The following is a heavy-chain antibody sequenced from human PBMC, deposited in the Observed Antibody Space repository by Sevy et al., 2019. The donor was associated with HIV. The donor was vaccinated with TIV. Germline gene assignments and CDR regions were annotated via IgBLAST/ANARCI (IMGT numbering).Heavy chain of an antibody. CDR3: ARPSSLYYYYAMDV. J-gene: IGHJ6*02. CDR1: GGSITSSSYY. CDR2: IYYTGST. Sequence: SETLSLTCTVSGGSITSSSYYWAWLRQPPGKGLECFGSIYYTGSTYYKPSLMSRIIISADRSKNNFSLKLTSVTAADTAVYYCARPSSLYYYYAMDVWGQGTAVTVSS. V-gene: IGHV4-39*02.